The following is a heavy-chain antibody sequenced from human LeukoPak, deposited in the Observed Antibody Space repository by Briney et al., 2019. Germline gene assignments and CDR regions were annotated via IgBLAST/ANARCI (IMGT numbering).Heavy chain of an antibody. CDR2: IYYSGST. J-gene: IGHJ5*02. CDR1: GGSISSSSYY. D-gene: IGHD1/OR15-1a*01. V-gene: IGHV4-39*01. Sequence: SETLSLTCTVSGGSISSSSYYWGWIRQPPGKGLEWSGSIYYSGSTYYNPSLKSRVTISVDTSKNQFSLKLSSVTAADTAVYYCARLFRTIDGDWFDPWGQGTLVTVSS. CDR3: ARLFRTIDGDWFDP.